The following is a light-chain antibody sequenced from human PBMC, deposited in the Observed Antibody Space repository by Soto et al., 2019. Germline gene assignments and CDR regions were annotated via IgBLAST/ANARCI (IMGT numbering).Light chain of an antibody. V-gene: IGKV2-30*01. J-gene: IGKJ2*01. CDR2: NTF. Sequence: DVVMTQSPLSLPVTLGQPASISCRSSQSLVYSDGIAYLSWFQQRPGQSPRSLIYNTFNRDSGVPGRFSGSGSGTEFTLKISRVEAEDVGIYYCMQGTHWPPVTFGQGTKLEIK. CDR1: QSLVYSDGIAY. CDR3: MQGTHWPPVT.